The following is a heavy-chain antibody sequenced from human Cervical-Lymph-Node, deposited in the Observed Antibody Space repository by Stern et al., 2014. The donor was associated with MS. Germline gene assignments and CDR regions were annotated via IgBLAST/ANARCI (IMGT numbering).Heavy chain of an antibody. Sequence: QVQLQQWGAGLLKPSETLSLTCAIYGGSFSGHYCSWTRQAPGKGPEWIGEIHPSGSAYYNPSLKGRVTISADTSRNQLSLRLTSVTAADTAVYYCARGLDQYKGGDSWGQGTLVTVSS. CDR1: GGSFSGHY. J-gene: IGHJ4*02. CDR2: IHPSGSA. D-gene: IGHD1-14*01. CDR3: ARGLDQYKGGDS. V-gene: IGHV4-34*01.